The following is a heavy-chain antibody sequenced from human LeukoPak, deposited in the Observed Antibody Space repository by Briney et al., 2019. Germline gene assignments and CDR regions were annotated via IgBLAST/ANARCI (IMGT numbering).Heavy chain of an antibody. CDR1: GYTFTGYY. CDR3: TSPGAMANFDY. Sequence: GASVKVSCKASGYTFTGYYMHWVRQAPGQGLEWMGWINPNSGGTNYEQKFQGRVTMTRDTSISTAYMDLSRLRSDDTAVYYCTSPGAMANFDYWGQGTLVTVSS. V-gene: IGHV1-2*02. J-gene: IGHJ4*02. CDR2: INPNSGGT. D-gene: IGHD5-18*01.